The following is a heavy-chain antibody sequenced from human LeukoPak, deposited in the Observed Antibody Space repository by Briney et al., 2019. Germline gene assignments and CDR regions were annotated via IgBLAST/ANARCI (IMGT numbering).Heavy chain of an antibody. Sequence: PSETLSLTCTVSGASITSYYWHWIRQPPGRGLEWIGYIFYSGYIGYNPSLKSRVTMSLDTSKSRFSLKLSSVTAADTAVYYCASSGYSYGSFDHWGQGTLVTVSS. CDR3: ASSGYSYGSFDH. J-gene: IGHJ4*02. V-gene: IGHV4-59*01. D-gene: IGHD5-18*01. CDR1: GASITSYY. CDR2: IFYSGYI.